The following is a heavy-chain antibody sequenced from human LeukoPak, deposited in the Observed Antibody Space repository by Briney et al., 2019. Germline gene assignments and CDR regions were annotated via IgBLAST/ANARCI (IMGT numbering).Heavy chain of an antibody. V-gene: IGHV3-74*01. CDR2: INSDGRST. Sequence: PGGSLRLSCAASGFTFSTSWMHWVRQVPGKGLVWVSRINSDGRSTDYADSVKGRFTISRDNAKNTLYLQMNSLRVEDTAVYYCAHTVWSGNYFDYWGQGNLVTVSS. J-gene: IGHJ4*02. D-gene: IGHD3-3*01. CDR3: AHTVWSGNYFDY. CDR1: GFTFSTSW.